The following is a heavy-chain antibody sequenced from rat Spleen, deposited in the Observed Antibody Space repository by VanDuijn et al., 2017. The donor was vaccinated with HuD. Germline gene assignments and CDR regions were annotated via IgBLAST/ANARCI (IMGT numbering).Heavy chain of an antibody. V-gene: IGHV5-31*01. CDR3: ARDDYFDY. Sequence: EVQLVESGGGLVQPGRSLKLSCVASGFTFNNYWMTWIRQAPGKGLEWVASITNTGGSTYYRDSVKGRFTISRDNAKNTQYLQMDSLRSEDTATYYCARDDYFDYWGQGVMVTVSS. CDR1: GFTFNNYW. CDR2: ITNTGGST. J-gene: IGHJ2*01.